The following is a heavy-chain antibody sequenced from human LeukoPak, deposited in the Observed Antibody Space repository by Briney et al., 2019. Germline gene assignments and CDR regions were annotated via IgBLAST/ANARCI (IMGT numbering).Heavy chain of an antibody. CDR1: GFTVSSNY. V-gene: IGHV3-53*01. Sequence: PGGSLRLSCAASGFTVSSNYMSWVRQAPGKGLEWVSVIYSGGSTYYADSVKGRFTISRDNSKNTLYLQMNSLRAEDTAVYYCARSSIAVAGLGYWYFDLWGRGTLVTVSS. CDR3: ARSSIAVAGLGYWYFDL. D-gene: IGHD6-19*01. J-gene: IGHJ2*01. CDR2: IYSGGST.